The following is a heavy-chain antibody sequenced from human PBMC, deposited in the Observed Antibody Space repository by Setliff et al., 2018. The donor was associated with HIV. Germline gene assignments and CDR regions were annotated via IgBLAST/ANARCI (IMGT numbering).Heavy chain of an antibody. Sequence: GSLRLSCAASGFIFSDYYMTWIRQSPGTGLEWIGEINHSGITNYNPTLKSRVTISTDTSKNQFSLKLNSVTAADAAVYYCARSTPSVGYISEHWGQGTLVTVSS. V-gene: IGHV4-34*01. J-gene: IGHJ4*02. CDR3: ARSTPSVGYISEH. CDR1: GFIFSDYY. CDR2: INHSGIT. D-gene: IGHD5-12*01.